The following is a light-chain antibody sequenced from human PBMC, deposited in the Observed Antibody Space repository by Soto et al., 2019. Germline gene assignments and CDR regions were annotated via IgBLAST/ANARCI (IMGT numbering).Light chain of an antibody. CDR2: TAS. CDR3: MQALQTPLT. J-gene: IGKJ4*01. Sequence: DIQMTQSPSSLSASVGDRVTVTCRASQRISNSLNWYQQKPGQAPKLLIYTASSLHTGVPSRFSGSGSGTDFTLKISRVEAEDVGVYYCMQALQTPLTFGGGTKVEIK. V-gene: IGKV1-39*01. CDR1: QRISNS.